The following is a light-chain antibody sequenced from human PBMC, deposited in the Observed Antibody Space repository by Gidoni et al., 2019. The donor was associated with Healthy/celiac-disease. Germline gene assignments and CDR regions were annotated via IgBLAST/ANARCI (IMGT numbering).Light chain of an antibody. J-gene: IGLJ2*01. CDR3: CSYAGSSTVV. V-gene: IGLV2-23*01. CDR2: EGS. CDR1: SSDVGSYNR. Sequence: SALTQPASVSGSPGQSITISCTGTSSDVGSYNRVSWYQPHPGKAPKLMIYEGSKRPSGVSNRFSGSKSGNTASLTISGLQAEDEADYYCCSYAGSSTVVFGGGTKLTVL.